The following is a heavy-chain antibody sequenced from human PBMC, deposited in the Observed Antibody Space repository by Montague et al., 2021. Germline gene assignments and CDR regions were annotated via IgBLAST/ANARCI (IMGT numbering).Heavy chain of an antibody. CDR3: ARDQGQGYCGGDCYVGLDY. D-gene: IGHD2-21*01. V-gene: IGHV3-7*01. CDR2: IKQDGSEK. Sequence: SLRLSCAASGFTFDDYAMHWVRQAPGKGPEWVANIKQDGSEKHYVDSVKGRFTISRDNAKNSLYLQMNSLGAEDTAVYFCARDQGQGYCGGDCYVGLDYWGQGTLVTVSS. CDR1: GFTFDDYA. J-gene: IGHJ4*02.